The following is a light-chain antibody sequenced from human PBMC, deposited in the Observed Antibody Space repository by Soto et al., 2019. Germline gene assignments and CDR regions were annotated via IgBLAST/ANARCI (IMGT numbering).Light chain of an antibody. J-gene: IGLJ2*01. CDR2: GNN. Sequence: QSVLTQPPSVSGAPGQRVIISCTGGTSNIGGANSVNWYQQLPGAAPKLRIYGNNNRPSGVPDRFSGSKSDTSASLAITGLQPEDEADYYCQSYDSSLTSLVFGGGTKVTVL. V-gene: IGLV1-40*01. CDR3: QSYDSSLTSLV. CDR1: TSNIGGANS.